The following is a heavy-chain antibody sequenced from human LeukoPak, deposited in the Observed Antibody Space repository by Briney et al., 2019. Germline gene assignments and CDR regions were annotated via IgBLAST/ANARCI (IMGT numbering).Heavy chain of an antibody. Sequence: SETLSLTCTVSGGSISSYYWSWTRQPAGKGLEWIGRIYTSGSTNYNPSLKSRVTMSVDTSKNQFSLKLSSVTAADTAVYYCARASLEWFNDAFDIWGQGTMVTVSS. V-gene: IGHV4-4*07. CDR3: ARASLEWFNDAFDI. D-gene: IGHD3-3*01. CDR1: GGSISSYY. J-gene: IGHJ3*02. CDR2: IYTSGST.